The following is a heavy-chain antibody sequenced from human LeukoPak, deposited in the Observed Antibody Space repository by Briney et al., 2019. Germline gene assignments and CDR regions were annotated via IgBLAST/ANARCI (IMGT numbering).Heavy chain of an antibody. CDR1: GGSISSYY. CDR3: AREMYYYDSSGYYPSDYYGMDV. J-gene: IGHJ6*02. Sequence: SETLSLTCTVSGGSISSYYWSWIRQPPGKGLEWIGYLYYSGSTNYNPSLKSRVTISVDTSKNQFSLKLSSVTAADTAVYYCAREMYYYDSSGYYPSDYYGMDVWGQGTTVTVSS. CDR2: LYYSGST. V-gene: IGHV4-59*01. D-gene: IGHD3-22*01.